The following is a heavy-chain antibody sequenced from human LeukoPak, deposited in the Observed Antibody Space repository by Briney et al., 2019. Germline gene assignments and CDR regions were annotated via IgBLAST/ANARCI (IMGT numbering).Heavy chain of an antibody. Sequence: GGSLRLSCAASGFTVSSNYMSWVRQAPGKGLEWVSVIYSGGSTYYADSVKGRFTISRDNSKNTLYLQMNSLRAEDTAVYYCATTGYYSYYYSYMDVWGKGTTVTVSS. CDR3: ATTGYYSYYYSYMDV. D-gene: IGHD3-9*01. CDR2: IYSGGST. CDR1: GFTVSSNY. V-gene: IGHV3-53*01. J-gene: IGHJ6*03.